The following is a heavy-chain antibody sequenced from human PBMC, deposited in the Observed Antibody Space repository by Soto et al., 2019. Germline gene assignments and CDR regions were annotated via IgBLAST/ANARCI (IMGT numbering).Heavy chain of an antibody. CDR1: GFTFSNYG. CDR3: ARAYYFGSGTSYTSYY. D-gene: IGHD3-10*01. CDR2: ISDDGVSK. Sequence: PGGSLRLSCAASGFTFSNYGMHWVRQAPGKGLEWVAVISDDGVSKYYADSVQGRFTISRDNSESVVLLQMNSLRPDDTALYFCARAYYFGSGTSYTSYYRGQGTQVTDSS. J-gene: IGHJ4*02. V-gene: IGHV3-30*03.